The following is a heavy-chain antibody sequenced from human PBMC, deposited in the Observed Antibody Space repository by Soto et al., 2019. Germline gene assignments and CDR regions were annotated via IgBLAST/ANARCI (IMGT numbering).Heavy chain of an antibody. V-gene: IGHV1-18*04. Sequence: ASVKVSCKASGYTFTSYGISWVRQAPGQGLEWMGWISAYNGNTNYAQKLQGRVTMTTDTSTRTAYMELRSLRSDDTAVYYCAIERGDDCGDSVAFHIWGRGTMITVSS. CDR3: AIERGDDCGDSVAFHI. CDR2: ISAYNGNT. D-gene: IGHD2-21*02. J-gene: IGHJ3*02. CDR1: GYTFTSYG.